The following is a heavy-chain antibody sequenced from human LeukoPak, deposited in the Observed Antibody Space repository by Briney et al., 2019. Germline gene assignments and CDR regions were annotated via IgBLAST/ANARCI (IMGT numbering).Heavy chain of an antibody. Sequence: PSETLPLTCTVSGYSISSGYYWGWIRQPPGKGLEWIGSIYHSGSTYYNPSLKSRVTISVDTSKNQFSLKLSSVAAADTAVYYCATTRGVSSGYYARTYYYYYMDVWGKGTTVTISS. V-gene: IGHV4-38-2*02. J-gene: IGHJ6*03. CDR3: ATTRGVSSGYYARTYYYYYMDV. CDR2: IYHSGST. D-gene: IGHD3-10*01. CDR1: GYSISSGYY.